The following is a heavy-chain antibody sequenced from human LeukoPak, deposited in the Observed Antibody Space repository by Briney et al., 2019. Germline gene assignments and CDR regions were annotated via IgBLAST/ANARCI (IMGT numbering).Heavy chain of an antibody. CDR3: ARHMASAKDGLSHGHQWLDP. Sequence: GESLKISCKGSGYIFANYWIAWVRQMPGQGLEWMGIIYPGDSDTKYNPTFQGQVTISADKSISTAYLQWSSLKASDTAMYYCARHMASAKDGLSHGHQWLDPWGQGTLVTVSS. V-gene: IGHV5-51*01. CDR2: IYPGDSDT. CDR1: GYIFANYW. D-gene: IGHD5-24*01. J-gene: IGHJ5*02.